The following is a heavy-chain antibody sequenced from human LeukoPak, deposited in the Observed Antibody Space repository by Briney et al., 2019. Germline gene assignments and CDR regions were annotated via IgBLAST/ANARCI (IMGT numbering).Heavy chain of an antibody. CDR3: ARARKMPIYYFDY. J-gene: IGHJ4*02. CDR2: IYYSGST. V-gene: IGHV4-59*01. Sequence: SETLSLTCIVSGGSISSYYWSWIRQPPGKGLEWIGYIYYSGSTNYNPSLKSRVTISVDTSKNQFSLKLSSVTAADTAVYYCARARKMPIYYFDYWGQGTLVTVSS. D-gene: IGHD5-24*01. CDR1: GGSISSYY.